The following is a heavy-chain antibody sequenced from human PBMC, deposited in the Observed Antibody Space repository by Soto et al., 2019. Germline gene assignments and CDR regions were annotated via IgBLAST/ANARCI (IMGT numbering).Heavy chain of an antibody. V-gene: IGHV4-59*01. D-gene: IGHD3-22*01. J-gene: IGHJ4*02. CDR2: IYHSGST. Sequence: LSLTCDVSGASITSYFWTWIRQPPGKGLEWIGYIYHSGSTKYNPSLKSRVAMSVDTSKKQFSLKLSSVTPADTGVYYCARDRYYDSTGYFDYWGQGIRVTVSS. CDR3: ARDRYYDSTGYFDY. CDR1: GASITSYF.